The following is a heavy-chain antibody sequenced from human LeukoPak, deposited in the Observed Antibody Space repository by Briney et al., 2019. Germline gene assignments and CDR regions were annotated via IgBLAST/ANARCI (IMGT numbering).Heavy chain of an antibody. CDR2: IRYDGSNK. J-gene: IGHJ4*02. CDR3: AKDTPYDYVWGSYRYTGY. Sequence: GGSLRLSCAASGFTFSSYGMHWVRQAPGKGPEWVAFIRYDGSNKYYADSVKGRFTISRDNSKNTLYLQMNSLRAEDTAVYYCAKDTPYDYVWGSYRYTGYWGQGTLVTVSS. D-gene: IGHD3-16*02. V-gene: IGHV3-30*02. CDR1: GFTFSSYG.